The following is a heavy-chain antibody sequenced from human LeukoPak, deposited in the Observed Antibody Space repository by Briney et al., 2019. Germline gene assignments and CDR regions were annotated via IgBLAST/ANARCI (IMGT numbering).Heavy chain of an antibody. V-gene: IGHV3-23*01. Sequence: GGSLRLSCAASGFTFSSYGMSWVRQAPGKGLEWVSGISGNGGRLYYADSVKGRFTISRDNAKNSLYLQMNSLRAEDTAVYYCAELGITMIGGVWGKGTTVTISS. J-gene: IGHJ6*04. D-gene: IGHD3-10*02. CDR3: AELGITMIGGV. CDR2: ISGNGGRL. CDR1: GFTFSSYG.